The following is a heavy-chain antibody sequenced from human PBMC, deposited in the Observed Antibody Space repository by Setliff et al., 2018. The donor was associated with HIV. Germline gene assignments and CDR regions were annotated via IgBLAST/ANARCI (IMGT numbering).Heavy chain of an antibody. CDR3: ARDFHVLGYCSADSCPYDASDV. CDR2: IISILGTP. Sequence: SVKVSCKASGGTFSSYAISWVRQAPGQGLEWMGGIISILGTPNYSHKFQGRVTITADKSTTTTYMELSSLRSDDTAIYYCARDFHVLGYCSADSCPYDASDVWGQGTMVTVSS. V-gene: IGHV1-69*10. CDR1: GGTFSSYA. D-gene: IGHD2-15*01. J-gene: IGHJ3*01.